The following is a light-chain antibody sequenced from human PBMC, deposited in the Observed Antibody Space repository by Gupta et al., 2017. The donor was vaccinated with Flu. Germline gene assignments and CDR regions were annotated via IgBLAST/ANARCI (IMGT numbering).Light chain of an antibody. CDR3: QQYGNSPWT. CDR2: GAS. CDR1: QSVDSNY. J-gene: IGKJ1*01. V-gene: IGKV3-20*01. Sequence: IVLTQSPGTLSLSPGERATLSCRASQSVDSNYLAWHQQKHGQAPRLLIYGASNRATGIPDRFSGSGSGTDFTLTISRLEPEDFAVYYCQQYGNSPWTFGQGTKVEIK.